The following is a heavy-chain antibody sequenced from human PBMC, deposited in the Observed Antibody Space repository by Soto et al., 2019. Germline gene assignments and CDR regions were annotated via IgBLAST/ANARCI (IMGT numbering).Heavy chain of an antibody. D-gene: IGHD6-13*01. V-gene: IGHV3-23*01. Sequence: EVHLLESGGGFVQPGGSLRLSCAASGFTFTNYALSWVRQAPGKGLEWVSTIGGGSGSTSYADSVKGRFSISRENSKNTLYLQMSSLRAEDTALYYCATGMYSTSWYYFVSWGQGTLVTVSS. CDR3: ATGMYSTSWYYFVS. CDR2: IGGGSGST. CDR1: GFTFTNYA. J-gene: IGHJ4*02.